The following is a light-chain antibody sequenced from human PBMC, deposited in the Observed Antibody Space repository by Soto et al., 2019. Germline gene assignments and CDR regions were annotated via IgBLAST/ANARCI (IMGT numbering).Light chain of an antibody. V-gene: IGKV3-20*01. CDR1: QSVTNNY. Sequence: EIVLTQSPGTLSLSPGERATLSCTASQSVTNNYLAWYQQKPGQAPRLLIYGASSRATGIPDRFSGSGSGTDFTLTISRLEPEDFAVYYCQQYRTFGPGTKVDIK. J-gene: IGKJ3*01. CDR2: GAS. CDR3: QQYRT.